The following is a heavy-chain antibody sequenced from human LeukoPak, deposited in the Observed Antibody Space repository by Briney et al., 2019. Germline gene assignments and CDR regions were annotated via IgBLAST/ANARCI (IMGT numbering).Heavy chain of an antibody. CDR1: GYILTFYG. D-gene: IGHD1/OR15-1a*01. Sequence: GASVKVSCKASGYILTFYGITWVRQAPGQGLEWMGWISPHNGQTLYAHEVQDRVIMTTDASTTTAYMELRSLRSDDTAVYYCAKTREHDLNDLWGQGTLVTVSS. CDR2: ISPHNGQT. J-gene: IGHJ5*02. CDR3: AKTREHDLNDL. V-gene: IGHV1-18*01.